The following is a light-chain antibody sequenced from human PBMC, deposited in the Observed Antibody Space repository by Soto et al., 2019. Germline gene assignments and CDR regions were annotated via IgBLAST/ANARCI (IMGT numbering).Light chain of an antibody. V-gene: IGKV3-20*01. CDR1: QSVSSSY. Sequence: EIVLTQSPGTLSLSPGERATLSCRASQSVSSSYLAWYQQKPGQAPRLLIYGASIRATGIPDRFSGSGSGTDFTLTISRLEPEDLAVYYGQQYGSSPTFGPGTKVEIK. CDR2: GAS. J-gene: IGKJ1*01. CDR3: QQYGSSPT.